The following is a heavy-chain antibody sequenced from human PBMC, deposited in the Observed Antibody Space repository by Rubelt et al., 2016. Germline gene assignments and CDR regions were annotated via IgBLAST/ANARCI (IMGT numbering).Heavy chain of an antibody. J-gene: IGHJ4*02. CDR2: IYYSGST. CDR3: AGGITIFGVASGYFDY. Sequence: QVQLQESGPGLVKPSETLSLTCTVSGGSISSYYWSWIRQPPGKGLEWIWYIYYSGSTNYNPSLKSRVTISVDTSKNQFSLKLSSVTAADTAVYYCAGGITIFGVASGYFDYWGQGTLVTVSS. V-gene: IGHV4-59*01. CDR1: GGSISSYY. D-gene: IGHD3-3*01.